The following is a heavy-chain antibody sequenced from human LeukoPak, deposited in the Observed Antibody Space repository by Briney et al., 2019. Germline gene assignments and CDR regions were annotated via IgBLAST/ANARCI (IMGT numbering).Heavy chain of an antibody. V-gene: IGHV3-23*01. CDR3: AKEAAYSNFRWFDS. D-gene: IGHD4-11*01. CDR2: INDNGDKT. CDR1: GFTFSDYA. J-gene: IGHJ5*01. Sequence: GGSLRLSCAVSGFTFSDYAISWVRQAPGRGLEWVSAINDNGDKTYYRDSVKGRFTISRDNSMNTLYLQMNSLRPEDTAVYHCAKEAAYSNFRWFDSRGQGTLVTVST.